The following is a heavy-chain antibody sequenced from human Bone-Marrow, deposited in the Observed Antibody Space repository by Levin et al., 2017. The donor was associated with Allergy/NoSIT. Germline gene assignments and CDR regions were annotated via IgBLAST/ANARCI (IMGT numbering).Heavy chain of an antibody. Sequence: ASVKVSCKASGYTFITYDINWVRQATGQGPEWMGWMNPNSGNTGFAPKFQGRFTMTRNTSISTAYMELSSLRSEDTAVDYCARVIDVGATGFDYWGQGTVVTVSS. CDR3: ARVIDVGATGFDY. V-gene: IGHV1-8*01. CDR1: GYTFITYD. CDR2: MNPNSGNT. J-gene: IGHJ4*02. D-gene: IGHD1-26*01.